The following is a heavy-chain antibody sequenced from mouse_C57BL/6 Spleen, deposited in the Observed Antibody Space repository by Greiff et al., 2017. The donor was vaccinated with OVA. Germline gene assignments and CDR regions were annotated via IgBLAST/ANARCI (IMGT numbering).Heavy chain of an antibody. V-gene: IGHV1-22*01. CDR1: GYTFTDYN. Sequence: EVKLVESGPELVKPGASVKMSCKASGYTFTDYNMHWVKQSHGKSLEWIGYINPNNGGTSYNQKFKGKATLTVNKSSSTAYMELRSLTSEDSAVYYCARGNYDYDWYFDVWGTGTTVTVSS. CDR2: INPNNGGT. CDR3: ARGNYDYDWYFDV. D-gene: IGHD2-4*01. J-gene: IGHJ1*03.